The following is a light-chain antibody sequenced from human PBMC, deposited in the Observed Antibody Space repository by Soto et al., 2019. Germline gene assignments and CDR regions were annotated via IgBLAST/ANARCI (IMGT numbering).Light chain of an antibody. V-gene: IGKV1-5*01. CDR2: DVS. CDR3: QQYYSTPWT. CDR1: QSISSW. J-gene: IGKJ1*01. Sequence: DIQMTQSPSTLSASVGDRVTITCRASQSISSWLAWYQQKPGKAPKLLIYDVSTLESGVPSRFSGSGSGTEFTLTISSLQAEDVAVYYCQQYYSTPWTFGQGTKVEIK.